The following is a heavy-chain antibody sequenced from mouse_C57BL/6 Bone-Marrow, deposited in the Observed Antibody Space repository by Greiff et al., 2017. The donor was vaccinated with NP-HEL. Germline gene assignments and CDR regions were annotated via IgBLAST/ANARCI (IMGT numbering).Heavy chain of an antibody. CDR1: GFTFSDYY. CDR2: ISNGGGST. J-gene: IGHJ4*01. CDR3: ASPRDVNYAMDY. D-gene: IGHD3-3*01. Sequence: EVQLVESGGGLVQPGGSLKLSCAASGFTFSDYYMYWVRQTPEKRLEWVAYISNGGGSTYYPDTVKGRFTLSRDNAKNTLYLHMSRLKSEDTAMYYCASPRDVNYAMDYWGQGTSVTVSS. V-gene: IGHV5-12*01.